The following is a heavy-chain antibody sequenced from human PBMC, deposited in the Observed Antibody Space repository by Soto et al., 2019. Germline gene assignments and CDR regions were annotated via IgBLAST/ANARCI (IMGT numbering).Heavy chain of an antibody. J-gene: IGHJ5*02. CDR2: IYYSGST. V-gene: IGHV4-31*03. CDR3: ASVGSINWCDP. Sequence: QVQLQESGPGLVKPSQTLSLTCTVSGGSISSGGYYWSWIRQHPGKGLEWIGYIYYSGSTYYNPSLKSRVTIAVDTSKNQFPLKLSSVTAASTDVYYCASVGSINWCDPWGPGTLVTVSS. CDR1: GGSISSGGYY. D-gene: IGHD1-26*01.